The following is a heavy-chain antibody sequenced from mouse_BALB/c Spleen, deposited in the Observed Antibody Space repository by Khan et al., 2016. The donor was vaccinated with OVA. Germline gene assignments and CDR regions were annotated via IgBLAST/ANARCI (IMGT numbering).Heavy chain of an antibody. CDR2: INTNTGEP. V-gene: IGHV9-3*02. J-gene: IGHJ4*01. Sequence: QIQLVQSGPELMKPGETVKISCKASGYTFTKYGMNWVKQAPGKGLKWMGWINTNTGEPTYAEEFKGRFAFSLDTSASTVYLQINNLKNEDTGTXFCARSRSLLHAMDYWGQGTSVTVSS. CDR1: GYTFTKYG. CDR3: ARSRSLLHAMDY. D-gene: IGHD1-1*01.